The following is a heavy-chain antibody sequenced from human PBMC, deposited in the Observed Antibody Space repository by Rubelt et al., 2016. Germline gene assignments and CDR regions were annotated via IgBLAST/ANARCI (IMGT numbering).Heavy chain of an antibody. D-gene: IGHD3-16*01. J-gene: IGHJ6*02. CDR3: ARTLGVYYGMDV. CDR1: GYTFTSYY. CDR2: INPSGGRT. Sequence: QVQLVQSGAEVKKPGASVKVSCKASGYTFTSYYMHWVRQAPGQGLEWMGIINPSGGRTSYAQKCKGRVTMTRDTSTSTVYMELSSLRSEDTAVYYCARTLGVYYGMDVWGQGTTVTVSS. V-gene: IGHV1-46*01.